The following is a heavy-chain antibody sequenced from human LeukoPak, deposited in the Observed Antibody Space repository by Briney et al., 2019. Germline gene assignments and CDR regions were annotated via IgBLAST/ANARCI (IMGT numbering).Heavy chain of an antibody. CDR2: IHYSGST. CDR1: GGSTSPYY. Sequence: PSETLSLTCTVSGGSTSPYYWSWIRQPPGKGLEWIGYIHYSGSTNYNPSLKSRVTISVDTSKNQFSLKLSSVTAADTAVYYCARDRGDDNWYFDLWGRGTLVTVSS. CDR3: ARDRGDDNWYFDL. D-gene: IGHD2-21*02. V-gene: IGHV4-59*01. J-gene: IGHJ2*01.